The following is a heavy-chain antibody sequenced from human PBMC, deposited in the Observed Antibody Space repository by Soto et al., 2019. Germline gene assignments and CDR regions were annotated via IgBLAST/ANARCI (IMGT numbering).Heavy chain of an antibody. CDR3: AQSLWFGELSVP. J-gene: IGHJ5*02. CDR1: GYTFTSYD. CDR2: MNPNSGNT. D-gene: IGHD3-10*01. V-gene: IGHV1-8*01. Sequence: ASVKVSCKASGYTFTSYDINWVRQATGQGLEWMGWMNPNSGNTGYAQKFQGRVTMTRNTSISTAYMELSSLRSEDTAVYYCAQSLWFGELSVPWGQGTLVTVSS.